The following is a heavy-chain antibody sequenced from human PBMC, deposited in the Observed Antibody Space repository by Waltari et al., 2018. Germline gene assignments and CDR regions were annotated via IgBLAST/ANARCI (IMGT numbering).Heavy chain of an antibody. CDR2: IYPGYSDT. D-gene: IGHD3-3*02. V-gene: IGHV5-51*01. Sequence: EVQLVQSGAEVKKPGDALKISCKGSGYSFTSYWNGWVPPMPGKGLEWLGIIYPGYSDTXXXXXXXXQVTISADKSISTAYLQWSSLKASDTAMYYCARVIVGQLALDYWGQGTLVTVSS. CDR1: GYSFTSYW. CDR3: ARVIVGQLALDY. J-gene: IGHJ4*02.